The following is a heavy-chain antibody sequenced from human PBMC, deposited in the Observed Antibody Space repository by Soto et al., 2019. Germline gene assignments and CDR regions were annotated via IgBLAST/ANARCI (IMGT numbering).Heavy chain of an antibody. Sequence: SETLSLTCAVYGGSLSGYYWSWIRQPPGKGLEWIGEINHSGSTNYNPSLKSRVTISVDTSKNQFSLKLRSVTAADTAVYYCARGAVWELRGDFDYWGQGTLVTVSS. D-gene: IGHD1-26*01. CDR3: ARGAVWELRGDFDY. CDR1: GGSLSGYY. V-gene: IGHV4-34*01. J-gene: IGHJ4*02. CDR2: INHSGST.